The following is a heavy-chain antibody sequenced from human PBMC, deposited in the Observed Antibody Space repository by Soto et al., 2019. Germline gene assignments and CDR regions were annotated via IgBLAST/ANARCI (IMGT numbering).Heavy chain of an antibody. D-gene: IGHD2-2*01. J-gene: IGHJ4*02. V-gene: IGHV3-23*01. CDR1: GHTFQNYA. CDR3: AKVSRGLGVVPAALK. Sequence: EVQLLESGGGSVQPGGSLRLYCVASGHTFQNYAMTWVRQAPGKGLEWVSGISGRGGSTYYAVSVRGRFTISRDDSKNTLYLQMSSLRADDTAVYYCAKVSRGLGVVPAALKWGQGTLVTVSS. CDR2: ISGRGGST.